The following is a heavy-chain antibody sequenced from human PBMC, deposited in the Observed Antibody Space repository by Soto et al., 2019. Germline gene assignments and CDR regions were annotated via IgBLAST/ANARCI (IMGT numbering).Heavy chain of an antibody. CDR1: GFTFRSSA. D-gene: IGHD2-21*02. CDR3: ATDRGGKGDLFDD. Sequence: EVQLLQSGGGLVQPGGSLRLSCAASGFTFRSSAMSWVRQPPGKGLEWVSAIGPGGVSSYYADSVKGRFTISRDNSKNCLYLGSSSLRAEDTAVYECATDRGGKGDLFDDGGHGTQVAVSS. CDR2: IGPGGVSS. J-gene: IGHJ4*01. V-gene: IGHV3-23*01.